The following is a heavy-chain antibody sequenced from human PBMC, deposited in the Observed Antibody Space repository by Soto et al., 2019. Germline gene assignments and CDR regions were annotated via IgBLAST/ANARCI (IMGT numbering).Heavy chain of an antibody. D-gene: IGHD4-4*01. J-gene: IGHJ3*02. V-gene: IGHV3-49*03. CDR2: IRSKAYGGTT. CDR3: TRYLRTVSDAFDI. CDR1: GFTFGDYA. Sequence: GGSLRLSCTASGFTFGDYAMSWFRQAPGKGLEWVGFIRSKAYGGTTEYAASVKGRFTISRDDSKSIAYLQMNSLKTEDTAVYCCTRYLRTVSDAFDIWGQGTMVTVSS.